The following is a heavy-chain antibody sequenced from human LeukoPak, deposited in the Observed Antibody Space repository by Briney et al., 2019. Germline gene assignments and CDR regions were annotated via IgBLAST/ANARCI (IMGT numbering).Heavy chain of an antibody. D-gene: IGHD3-10*01. V-gene: IGHV3-7*01. Sequence: PGGSLRLSCAAPGFTLSTYWMSWVRQAPGKGLEWVANIKQDGSEKYYVDSVEGRFTISRDNARNSLYLQMNSLRAEDTAVYYCARDMVRGVFTTRTIDYWGQGTLVTVSS. J-gene: IGHJ4*02. CDR2: IKQDGSEK. CDR3: ARDMVRGVFTTRTIDY. CDR1: GFTLSTYW.